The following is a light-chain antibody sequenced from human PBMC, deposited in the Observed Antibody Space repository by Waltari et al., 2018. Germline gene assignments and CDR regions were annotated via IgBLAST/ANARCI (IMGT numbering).Light chain of an antibody. V-gene: IGKV4-1*01. CDR3: QQYYNTPLT. CDR1: ESVLYSRNNKDH. Sequence: DIVMTQSPESLAVSLGERATINCKSSESVLYSRNNKDHLAWYQQKPGQRPKLLIYWASTRESGVPDRFSGSGSETEFNLTINSLQAEDVAVYYCQQYYNTPLTFGGGTKVEIK. CDR2: WAS. J-gene: IGKJ4*01.